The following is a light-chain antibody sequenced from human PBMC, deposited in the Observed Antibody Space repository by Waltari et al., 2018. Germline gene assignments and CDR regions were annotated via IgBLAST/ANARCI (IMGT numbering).Light chain of an antibody. CDR3: GQGTHLPYS. J-gene: IGKJ2*03. Sequence: VVMTQSPLSLPITPAQPASISCRSSQSLVHSNGNTYLSWYQQKPGQPPRRLIYEVSNQDSGVPDRFSGSGAGTDFTLKISRVEAEDVGVYYCGQGTHLPYSFGQGTKVEIK. CDR1: QSLVHSNGNTY. V-gene: IGKV2-30*02. CDR2: EVS.